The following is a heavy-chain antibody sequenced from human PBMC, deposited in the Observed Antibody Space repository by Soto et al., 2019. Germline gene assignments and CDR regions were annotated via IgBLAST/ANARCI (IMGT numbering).Heavy chain of an antibody. CDR1: GYTFTNYW. V-gene: IGHV5-51*01. CDR2: IYPGDSDT. CDR3: AASIFYYGMDV. J-gene: IGHJ6*02. Sequence: GESLKISCKVSGYTFTNYWIGCVRQMPGKGPEWMGIIYPGDSDTKYNPSFQGQVTISADKSITTTYLQWSSLKASDTAIYYCAASIFYYGMDVWGQGTTVTVSS.